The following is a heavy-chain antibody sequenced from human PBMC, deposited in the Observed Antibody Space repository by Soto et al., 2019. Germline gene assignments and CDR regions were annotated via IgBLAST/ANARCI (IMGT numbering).Heavy chain of an antibody. CDR3: ATQDFRGTTGTT. CDR1: GFTFNTFA. D-gene: IGHD1-1*01. J-gene: IGHJ4*02. CDR2: ISGISRDT. Sequence: EVLLLESGGGLVQPGGSLRLSCAASGFTFNTFAMGWVRQDPGKGLEWVSLISGISRDTYYADSVKGRFTISRDNSKNTLYLQMNSLRAEGTAVYYCATQDFRGTTGTTWGQGTLVTVSS. V-gene: IGHV3-23*01.